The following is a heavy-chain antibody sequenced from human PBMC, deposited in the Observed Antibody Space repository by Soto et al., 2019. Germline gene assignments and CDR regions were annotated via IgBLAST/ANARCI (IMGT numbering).Heavy chain of an antibody. V-gene: IGHV3-23*01. CDR1: GFTFSSYA. Sequence: GGSLRLSCAASGFTFSSYAMSWVRQAPGKGLEWVSAISGSGGSTYYADSVKGRFTISRDNSKNTLYLQMNSLRAEDTAVYYCAKGGGTMIVVVITCFDYWGQGTLVTVSS. J-gene: IGHJ4*02. D-gene: IGHD3-22*01. CDR3: AKGGGTMIVVVITCFDY. CDR2: ISGSGGST.